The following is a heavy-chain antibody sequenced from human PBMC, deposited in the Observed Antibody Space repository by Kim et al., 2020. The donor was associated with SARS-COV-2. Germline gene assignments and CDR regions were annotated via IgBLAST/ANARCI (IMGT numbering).Heavy chain of an antibody. CDR1: GYTFTGYY. Sequence: ASVKVSCKASGYTFTGYYMHWVRQAPGQGLEWMGWINPNSGGTNYAQKFQGWVTMTRDTSISTAYMELSRLRSDDTAVYYCARGYSSGWRLDYWGQGTLVTVSS. CDR2: INPNSGGT. V-gene: IGHV1-2*04. D-gene: IGHD6-19*01. J-gene: IGHJ4*02. CDR3: ARGYSSGWRLDY.